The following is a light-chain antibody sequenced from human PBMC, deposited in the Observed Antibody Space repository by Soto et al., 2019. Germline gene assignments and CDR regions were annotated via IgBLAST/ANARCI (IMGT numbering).Light chain of an antibody. V-gene: IGLV2-14*01. Sequence: QSALSQPASVSGSPGQSNTISCTGTSSDVGGYNYVSWYQQHPGKAPKVMIYDVSNRPSGVSNRFSGSKSGNTASLTISGLQAEDEADYYCSSYTGSGTLVFGGGTKLTVL. CDR2: DVS. J-gene: IGLJ2*01. CDR3: SSYTGSGTLV. CDR1: SSDVGGYNY.